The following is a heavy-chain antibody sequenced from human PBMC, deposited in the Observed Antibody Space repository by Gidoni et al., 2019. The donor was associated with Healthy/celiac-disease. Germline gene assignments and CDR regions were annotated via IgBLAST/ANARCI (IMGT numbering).Heavy chain of an antibody. V-gene: IGHV3-53*02. CDR3: ARDGTRYNWNDDGYYYYMDV. CDR2: SYSGGST. Sequence: VQLAETGGGLIQPGGSLRLSCSASGFTVSRNYISWVRQAPGKGLEWVSVSYSGGSTYYADSVKGRFTISRDNSKNTLYLQMNSLRAEDTAVYYCARDGTRYNWNDDGYYYYMDVWGKGTTVTVSS. D-gene: IGHD1-20*01. J-gene: IGHJ6*03. CDR1: GFTVSRNY.